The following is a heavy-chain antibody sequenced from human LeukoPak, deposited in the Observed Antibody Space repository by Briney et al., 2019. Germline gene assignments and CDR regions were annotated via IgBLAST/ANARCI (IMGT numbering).Heavy chain of an antibody. D-gene: IGHD2-2*01. J-gene: IGHJ6*02. Sequence: GGSLRLSCAASDSTFSSFSMRWVRQAPGKGLFWVAAISSRSAHIYYADSVKGRFPISRDNAKKSLYLEMNNLRADDTAVYYCARDRSTSRYYHGMDVWGPGTTVIVSS. CDR2: ISSRSAHI. CDR1: DSTFSSFS. CDR3: ARDRSTSRYYHGMDV. V-gene: IGHV3-21*01.